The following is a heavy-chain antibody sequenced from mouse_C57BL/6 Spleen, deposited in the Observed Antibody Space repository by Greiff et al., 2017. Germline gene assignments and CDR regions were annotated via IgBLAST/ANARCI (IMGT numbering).Heavy chain of an antibody. J-gene: IGHJ4*01. V-gene: IGHV10-1*01. CDR1: GFSFNTYA. CDR3: VRRGNNYAMDY. D-gene: IGHD2-1*01. Sequence: EVMLVESGGGLVQPKGSLKLSCAASGFSFNTYAMNWVRQAPGKGLEWVARIRSKSNNYATYYADSVKDRFTISRDDSESMLYLQMNNLKTEDTAMYYCVRRGNNYAMDYWGQGTSVTVSS. CDR2: IRSKSNNYAT.